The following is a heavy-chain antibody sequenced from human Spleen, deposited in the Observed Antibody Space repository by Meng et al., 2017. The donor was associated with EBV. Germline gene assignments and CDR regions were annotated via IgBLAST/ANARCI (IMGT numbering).Heavy chain of an antibody. V-gene: IGHV4-61*01. D-gene: IGHD4-11*01. Sequence: LTGSGPGLVKPSETLSLTCTVSGDSVSSGSHSWSWIRQPPGKGLEWIGYIYYGGITNYNPSLKSRVTISLDTSKDQFSLRLTSVTAADTAVYYCARLYRNYEVNWFDPWGQGTLVTVSS. CDR3: ARLYRNYEVNWFDP. J-gene: IGHJ5*02. CDR2: IYYGGIT. CDR1: GDSVSSGSHS.